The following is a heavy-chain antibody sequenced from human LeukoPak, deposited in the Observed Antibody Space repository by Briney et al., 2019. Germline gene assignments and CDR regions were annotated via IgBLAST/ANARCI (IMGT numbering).Heavy chain of an antibody. CDR2: INHSGST. CDR1: GGSFSGYY. Sequence: PSETLSLTCAVYGGSFSGYYWTWIRQSPGKGLEWIGDINHSGSTTYNPSLKSRVTISVDTSKNQFSLKLNSVTAADTAVYYCARDTPDAAPVVTRGDAFDIWGQGTMVTVSS. V-gene: IGHV4-34*01. CDR3: ARDTPDAAPVVTRGDAFDI. J-gene: IGHJ3*02. D-gene: IGHD4-23*01.